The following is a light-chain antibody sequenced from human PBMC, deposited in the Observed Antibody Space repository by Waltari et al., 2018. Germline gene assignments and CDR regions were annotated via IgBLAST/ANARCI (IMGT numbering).Light chain of an antibody. CDR2: WAS. V-gene: IGKV4-1*01. CDR1: QSVLYTTNNNNY. Sequence: DIVMTQSPDSLAVSLGDRATINCKSSQSVLYTTNNNNYLAWYQQKPGQPPKLLIYWASTRESGVPDRFSGSGSGTNFTLTISSLQAEDVAVYYCQQYHSPPQTFGGGTKVEIK. J-gene: IGKJ4*01. CDR3: QQYHSPPQT.